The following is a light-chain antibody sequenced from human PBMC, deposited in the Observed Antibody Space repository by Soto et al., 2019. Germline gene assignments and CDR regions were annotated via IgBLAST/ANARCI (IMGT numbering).Light chain of an antibody. J-gene: IGKJ4*01. V-gene: IGKV3-15*01. CDR2: GAS. CDR1: QSVSSN. Sequence: EIVMTQSPATLSVSPGERATLSCRASQSVSSNLAWYQQKPGQAPRLLIYGASTRATGIPARFSGSGSGTEFTLTISSLQPEDFATYYCQQGASFPRTFGGGTKVEIK. CDR3: QQGASFPRT.